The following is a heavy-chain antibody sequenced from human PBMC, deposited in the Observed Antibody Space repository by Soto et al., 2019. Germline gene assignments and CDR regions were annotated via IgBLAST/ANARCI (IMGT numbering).Heavy chain of an antibody. Sequence: SVKVSCKASGGTFSSYAISWVRQAPGQGLEWMGGIIPIFGTANYAQKFQGRVTITADKSTSTAYMELSSLRSEDTAVYYCARDRYDYGDFFDYWGQGTLVTVSS. CDR2: IIPIFGTA. V-gene: IGHV1-69*06. CDR3: ARDRYDYGDFFDY. D-gene: IGHD4-17*01. CDR1: GGTFSSYA. J-gene: IGHJ4*02.